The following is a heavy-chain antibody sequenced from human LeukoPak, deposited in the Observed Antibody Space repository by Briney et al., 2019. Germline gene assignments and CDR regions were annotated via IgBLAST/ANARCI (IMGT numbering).Heavy chain of an antibody. CDR2: TYYSGST. CDR3: ASTGYCSDTSCYPFDY. CDR1: GDSLSSGANY. J-gene: IGHJ4*02. Sequence: PSQTLSLTCTVTGDSLSSGANYWGWIRQHPGKGLEWIWHTYYSGSTYYNPSLKSRVTISADTSKNQFSLKLSSVTAADTALYFCASTGYCSDTSCYPFDYWGQGILVTVSS. V-gene: IGHV4-31*03. D-gene: IGHD2-2*01.